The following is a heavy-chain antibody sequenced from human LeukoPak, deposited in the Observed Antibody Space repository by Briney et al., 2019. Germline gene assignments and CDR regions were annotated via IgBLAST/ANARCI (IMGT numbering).Heavy chain of an antibody. CDR2: TNYSGST. D-gene: IGHD2-2*01. Sequence: PSETLSLTCTVYGGSISSSSYYWGWIRQPPGKGLEWTGSTNYSGSTYYNPALKSRVNISVDTSKNQFFLKLSSVTAADTGVYYCARQAGYCSSTSCSIRPHWGQGTLVTVSS. J-gene: IGHJ4*02. CDR3: ARQAGYCSSTSCSIRPH. V-gene: IGHV4-39*01. CDR1: GGSISSSSYY.